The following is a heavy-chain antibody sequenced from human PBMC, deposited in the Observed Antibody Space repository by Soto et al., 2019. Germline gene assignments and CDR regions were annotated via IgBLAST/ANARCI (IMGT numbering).Heavy chain of an antibody. CDR3: ATYPRGRGYYYGMDV. V-gene: IGHV1-69*12. Sequence: QVQLVQSGAGVKKPGSSVKVSCKASGGTFSSYAISWVRQAPGQGLEWMGGIIPIFGTANYAQKFQGRVTITADESTSKAYMELSSLRSEDTAVYYCATYPRGRGYYYGMDVWGQGTTVTVSS. CDR1: GGTFSSYA. D-gene: IGHD1-26*01. J-gene: IGHJ6*02. CDR2: IIPIFGTA.